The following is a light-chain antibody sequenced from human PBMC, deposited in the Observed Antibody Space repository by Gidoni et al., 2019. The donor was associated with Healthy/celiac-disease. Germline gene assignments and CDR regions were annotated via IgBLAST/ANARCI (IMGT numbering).Light chain of an antibody. CDR2: GNS. CDR3: QSYDSSLSAV. Sequence: QSVPTQPPSVSGAPGQRVTISCTGSSSNIGAGYDVHWYQQLPGTAPKLLIYGNSNRPSGVPDRFSGSKSGTSASLAITGLQAEDEADYYCQSYDSSLSAVFGGGTKLTAL. V-gene: IGLV1-40*01. CDR1: SSNIGAGYD. J-gene: IGLJ2*01.